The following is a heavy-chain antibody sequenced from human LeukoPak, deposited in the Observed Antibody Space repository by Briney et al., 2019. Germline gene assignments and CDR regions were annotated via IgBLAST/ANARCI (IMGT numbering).Heavy chain of an antibody. CDR3: AREHYYGSGSYRYNDY. CDR1: GFTFSSYV. D-gene: IGHD3-10*01. V-gene: IGHV3-33*01. CDR2: IWYDGSNK. Sequence: GGSPRLSCAASGFTFSSYVMHWVRQAPGKGLEWVAVIWYDGSNKYYADSVKGRFTISRDNSKNTRYLQMNSLRAEGTAVYYCAREHYYGSGSYRYNDYWGQGNLVTVSS. J-gene: IGHJ4*02.